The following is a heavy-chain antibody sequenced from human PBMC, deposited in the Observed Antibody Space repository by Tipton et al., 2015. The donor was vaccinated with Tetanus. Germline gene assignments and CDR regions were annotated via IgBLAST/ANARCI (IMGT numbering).Heavy chain of an antibody. CDR2: VYYDGSA. CDR3: ARDRSITIFGVVPINYYYGMDG. J-gene: IGHJ6*02. D-gene: IGHD3-3*01. CDR1: SASISSSDYY. Sequence: TLSLTCTVSSASISSSDYYWGWIRQPPGKGLEWIGSVYYDGSAYRNPSLESRLTISVDTSENQFSLKLSSVTAADTAVYYCARDRSITIFGVVPINYYYGMDGWGQGTTVTVSS. V-gene: IGHV4-39*07.